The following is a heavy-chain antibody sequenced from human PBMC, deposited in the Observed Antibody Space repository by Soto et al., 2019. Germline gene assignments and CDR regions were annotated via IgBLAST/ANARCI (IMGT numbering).Heavy chain of an antibody. J-gene: IGHJ4*02. CDR2: IYWDDEK. V-gene: IGHV2-5*02. CDR1: GFSLSTYHMG. Sequence: QITLKESGPTLVRPAQTLTLTCDFSGFSLSTYHMGVAWIRQPPGKALEWLALIYWDDEKRYSPSLKDRLAISKDTSSNQVVLTITNIDPGDSATYFCAHAGDYALLTFDHWGPGTLVTVSS. D-gene: IGHD4-17*01. CDR3: AHAGDYALLTFDH.